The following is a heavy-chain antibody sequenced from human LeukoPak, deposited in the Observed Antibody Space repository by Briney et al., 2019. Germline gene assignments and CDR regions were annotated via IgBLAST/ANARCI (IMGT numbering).Heavy chain of an antibody. D-gene: IGHD2-2*01. J-gene: IGHJ4*02. CDR2: ISAYNGNT. V-gene: IGHV1-18*01. CDR3: ARALASWETFDY. CDR1: GYTFTSYG. Sequence: ASVKVSCKVSGYTFTSYGISWVRQAPGQGLEWMGWISAYNGNTNYAQKLQGRVTMTTDTSTSTAYMELRSLRSDDTAVYYCARALASWETFDYWGQGTLVTVSS.